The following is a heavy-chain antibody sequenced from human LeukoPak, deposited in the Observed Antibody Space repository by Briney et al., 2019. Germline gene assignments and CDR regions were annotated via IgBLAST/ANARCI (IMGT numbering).Heavy chain of an antibody. CDR2: ISYDGSNK. V-gene: IGHV3-30*03. D-gene: IGHD1-26*01. CDR1: GFTFSSYG. J-gene: IGHJ4*02. CDR3: ARDKILGATHFDY. Sequence: GGSLRLSCAASGFTFSSYGMHWVRQAPGKGLEWVAVISYDGSNKYYADSVKGRFTISRDNSKNTLYLQMNSLRAEDTAVYYCARDKILGATHFDYWGQGTLVTVSS.